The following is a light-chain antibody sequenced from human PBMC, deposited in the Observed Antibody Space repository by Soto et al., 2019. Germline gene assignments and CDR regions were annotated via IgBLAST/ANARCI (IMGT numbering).Light chain of an antibody. J-gene: IGKJ1*01. CDR2: GAS. Sequence: EIVMTQSPATLSVSPVERATLSCMASQSVTSNLAWYQQKPGQAPRLLIYGASTRATGIPARFSGGGSGTEFTLTISSLQSEDFAEYHCQQYNNWPQTFGQGTKVDI. CDR1: QSVTSN. V-gene: IGKV3-15*01. CDR3: QQYNNWPQT.